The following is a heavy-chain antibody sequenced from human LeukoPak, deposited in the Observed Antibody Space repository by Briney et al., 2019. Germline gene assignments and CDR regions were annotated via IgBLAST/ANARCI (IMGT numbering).Heavy chain of an antibody. CDR3: AREISALGNYFDS. V-gene: IGHV3-48*03. J-gene: IGHJ4*02. D-gene: IGHD7-27*01. CDR2: ISRSGSAM. CDR1: GFSVSTNY. Sequence: GGSLRLSCEGSGFSVSTNYMNWVRQAPGKGLEWVSYISRSGSAMYYADSVKGRFTISRDNAKNSLYLQMNSLRAEDTAVYYCAREISALGNYFDSWGQGTLVTVSS.